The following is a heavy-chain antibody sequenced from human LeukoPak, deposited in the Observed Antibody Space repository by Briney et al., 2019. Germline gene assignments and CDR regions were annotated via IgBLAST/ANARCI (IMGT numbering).Heavy chain of an antibody. CDR2: IKSKTDGGTT. J-gene: IGHJ4*02. CDR1: GFTFSNAW. V-gene: IGHV3-15*01. CDR3: TTDSFDWLDYFDY. D-gene: IGHD3-9*01. Sequence: GGSLTLSCAASGFTFSNAWMSWVRQAPGKGLEWVGRIKSKTDGGTTDYAAPVKGRFNISRDDSKNTLYLQMNSLKTEDTAVYYCTTDSFDWLDYFDYWGQGTLVSVSS.